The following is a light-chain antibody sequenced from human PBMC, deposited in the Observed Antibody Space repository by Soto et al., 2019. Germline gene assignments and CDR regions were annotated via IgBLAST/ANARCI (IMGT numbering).Light chain of an antibody. Sequence: DIQMTQSPSTLSASVGDRVTITCRASQSISSWLAWYQQKPGKAPKLLIYDASSLQSGVPSRFSGSGSGTDFSLTICSLQPEDFATYYCQQSYSTPITSGQGTRLEIK. CDR3: QQSYSTPIT. J-gene: IGKJ5*01. V-gene: IGKV1-39*01. CDR1: QSISSW. CDR2: DAS.